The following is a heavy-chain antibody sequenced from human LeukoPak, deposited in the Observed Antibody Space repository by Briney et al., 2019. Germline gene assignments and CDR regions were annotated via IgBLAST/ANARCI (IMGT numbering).Heavy chain of an antibody. J-gene: IGHJ4*02. V-gene: IGHV4-59*08. CDR2: IYYSGST. CDR1: GGSISSYY. D-gene: IGHD6-19*01. Sequence: PSETLSLTCTVSGGSISSYYWSWIRQPPGKGLEWIGYIYYSGSTNYNPSLKSRVTISVDTSKNQFSLKLSSVTAADTAVYYCARHGFRRGSGFFVYWGQGTLVTVSS. CDR3: ARHGFRRGSGFFVY.